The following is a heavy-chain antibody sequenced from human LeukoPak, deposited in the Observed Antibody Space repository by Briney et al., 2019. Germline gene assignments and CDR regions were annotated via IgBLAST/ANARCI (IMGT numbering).Heavy chain of an antibody. CDR1: GGSISSSSYY. J-gene: IGHJ5*02. V-gene: IGHV4-39*01. Sequence: SETLSLTCTVSGGSISSSSYYWGWIRQPPGKGLEWIGSIYYSGSTYYNPSLKSRVTISVDTSKNQFSLKLSSVTAADTAVYYCARHVGYEFWSGYDWFDPWGQGTLVTVSS. D-gene: IGHD3-3*01. CDR3: ARHVGYEFWSGYDWFDP. CDR2: IYYSGST.